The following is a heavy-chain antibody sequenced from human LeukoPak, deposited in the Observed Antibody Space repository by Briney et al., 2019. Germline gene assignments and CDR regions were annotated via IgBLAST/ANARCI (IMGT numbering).Heavy chain of an antibody. V-gene: IGHV3-23*01. J-gene: IGHJ3*01. CDR3: AKHHYDTFNV. CDR2: ISGSGSTT. CDR1: GFTFSSYA. Sequence: GSLRLSCAASGFTFSSYAMSWVRQPPGKGLEWVSTISGSGSTTYYADSVKGRFTLSRDISKNTLYLQMNSLRAEDTAIYYCAKHHYDTFNVWGQGTMVTVSS.